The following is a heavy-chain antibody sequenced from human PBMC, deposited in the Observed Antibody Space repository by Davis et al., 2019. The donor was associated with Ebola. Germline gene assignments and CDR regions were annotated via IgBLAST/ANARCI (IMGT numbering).Heavy chain of an antibody. V-gene: IGHV4-59*01. CDR3: ARDLGAAARSTGWFDP. D-gene: IGHD6-13*01. Sequence: ESLKISCTVSGGSISSYYWSWIRQPPGKGLEWIGYIYYSGSTNYNPSLKSRVTISVDTSKNQFSLKLSSVTAADTAVYYCARDLGAAARSTGWFDPWGQGTLVTVSS. CDR2: IYYSGST. J-gene: IGHJ5*02. CDR1: GGSISSYY.